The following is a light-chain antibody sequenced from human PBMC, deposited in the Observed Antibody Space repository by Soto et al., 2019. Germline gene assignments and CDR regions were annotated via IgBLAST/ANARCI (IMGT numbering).Light chain of an antibody. V-gene: IGKV3-11*01. Sequence: EIVLTQSPATLSLSPGARAALSCSASQSVSSYLAWYQRPHGQAPRXXIYDASNRATGIPARGGSGGARAVCTLTISSLQHEDVIVYCCQQRSYWPPTFGQGTRLEIK. CDR2: DAS. CDR3: QQRSYWPPT. CDR1: QSVSSY. J-gene: IGKJ5*01.